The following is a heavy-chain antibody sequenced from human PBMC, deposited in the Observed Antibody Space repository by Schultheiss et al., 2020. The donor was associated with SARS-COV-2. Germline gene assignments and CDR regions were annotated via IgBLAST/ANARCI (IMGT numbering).Heavy chain of an antibody. Sequence: GSLRLSCAASGFTFSTYSMNWVRQAPGKGLEWIGSIYYRGSTYYTPSLKSRVTISVDTSKNQFSLKLSSVTAADTAVYYCARVPYSGDYYYGMDVWGQGTTVTVSS. CDR3: ARVPYSGDYYYGMDV. CDR1: GFTFSTYS. V-gene: IGHV4-39*07. J-gene: IGHJ6*02. D-gene: IGHD2-15*01. CDR2: IYYRGST.